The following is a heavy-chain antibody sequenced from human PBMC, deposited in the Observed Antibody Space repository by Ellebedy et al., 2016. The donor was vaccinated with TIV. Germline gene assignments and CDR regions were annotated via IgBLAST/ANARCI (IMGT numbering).Heavy chain of an antibody. CDR1: GYSFTNYW. CDR3: AKLGHRATPDDS. D-gene: IGHD1-14*01. Sequence: GESLKISCQASGYSFTNYWIGWVRQMHGRGLEWMGIIDLSASDTRYSPSFQGQVTISADRSVTTAYLHFNSLKPSDTAVYYCAKLGHRATPDDSWGQGTLVTVSS. V-gene: IGHV5-51*01. J-gene: IGHJ4*02. CDR2: IDLSASDT.